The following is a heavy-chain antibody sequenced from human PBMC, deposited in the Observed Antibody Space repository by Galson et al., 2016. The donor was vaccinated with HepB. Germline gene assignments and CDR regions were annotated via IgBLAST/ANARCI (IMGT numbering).Heavy chain of an antibody. CDR3: AREWWELRGAFDI. V-gene: IGHV3-33*01. D-gene: IGHD1-26*01. Sequence: SLRLSCAASGFTFSSYGMHWVRQAPGKGLEWVALIWYDGSSQYYVDSVKGQFTISRDNSKNTLYLQMNSLRAEDTAVYYCAREWWELRGAFDIWGQGTMVSVSS. J-gene: IGHJ3*02. CDR1: GFTFSSYG. CDR2: IWYDGSSQ.